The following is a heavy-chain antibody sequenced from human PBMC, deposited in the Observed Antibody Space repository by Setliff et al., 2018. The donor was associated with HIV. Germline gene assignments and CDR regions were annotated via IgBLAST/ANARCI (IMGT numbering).Heavy chain of an antibody. CDR1: GGSISSYY. CDR3: ARDRPDLYYDSSGDAFDI. CDR2: IYYSGST. Sequence: SETLSLTCTVSGGSISSYYWSWIRQPPGKGLEWIGYIYYSGSTNYNPSLKSRVTISVDTSKNQFSLKLSSVTAADTAVYYCARDRPDLYYDSSGDAFDIWGQGTMVTVSS. J-gene: IGHJ3*02. D-gene: IGHD3-22*01. V-gene: IGHV4-59*01.